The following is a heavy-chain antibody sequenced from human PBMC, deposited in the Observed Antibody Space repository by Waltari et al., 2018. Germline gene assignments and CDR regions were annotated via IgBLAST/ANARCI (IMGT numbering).Heavy chain of an antibody. CDR1: GGSISSYY. D-gene: IGHD7-27*01. V-gene: IGHV4-59*01. J-gene: IGHJ6*03. CDR3: ARVWGPNWGPNPYYYYYMDV. CDR2: IYYSGST. Sequence: QVQLQESGPGLVKPSETLSLTCTVSGGSISSYYWSWIRQPPGKGLGWIGYIYYSGSTNYNPSLKSRVTISVDTSKNQFSLKLSSVTAADTAVYYCARVWGPNWGPNPYYYYYMDVWGKGTTVTVSS.